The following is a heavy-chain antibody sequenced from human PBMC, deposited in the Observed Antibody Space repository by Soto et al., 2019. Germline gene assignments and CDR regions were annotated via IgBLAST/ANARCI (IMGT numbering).Heavy chain of an antibody. CDR3: GKDWTGNKCPCLDV. V-gene: IGHV3-23*01. CDR1: GFTFNAHA. CDR2: ISGDGKTT. D-gene: IGHD2-8*02. Sequence: EVQVLESGGGLLQPGGSLRLSCVASGFTFNAHAMTWVRQGPGMGLEWTSTISGDGKTTHYADSVKGRFTVSRDNSKNTLSLQMTSLRAEDTATYYCGKDWTGNKCPCLDVWGQGNTVNAPS. J-gene: IGHJ6*02.